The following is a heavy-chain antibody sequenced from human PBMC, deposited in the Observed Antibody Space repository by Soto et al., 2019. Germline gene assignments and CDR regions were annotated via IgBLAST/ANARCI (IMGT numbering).Heavy chain of an antibody. CDR3: TRDDYYGGTSRD. CDR2: MKQDDSEK. D-gene: IGHD4-17*01. Sequence: EVQLVESGGTLVQPGGSLRLSCAASGLTFSSPWMSWVRQAPGKGLEWVANMKQDDSEKYYLESVKGRFTISRDNTKNLLDLQMNSLRVEDTAVYYCTRDDYYGGTSRDWGQGTLVTVSS. J-gene: IGHJ4*02. V-gene: IGHV3-7*01. CDR1: GLTFSSPW.